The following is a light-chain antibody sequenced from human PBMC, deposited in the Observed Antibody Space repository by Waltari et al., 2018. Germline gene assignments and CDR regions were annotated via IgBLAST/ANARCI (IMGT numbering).Light chain of an antibody. CDR1: QSVSSSD. V-gene: IGKV3-20*01. Sequence: IVLTQSPGPLSLSPGERATLSCRASQSVSSSDLAWYQQRPGQAPRLLIYGVSKRATGIPDRFSGSGSGTDFTLTISRLEPEDLAVYYCQQYGHSPPFTFGQGTKLEI. CDR2: GVS. CDR3: QQYGHSPPFT. J-gene: IGKJ2*01.